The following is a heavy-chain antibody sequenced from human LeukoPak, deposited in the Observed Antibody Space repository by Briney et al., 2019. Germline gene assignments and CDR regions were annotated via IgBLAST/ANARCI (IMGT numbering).Heavy chain of an antibody. CDR3: ARDWNGDYCFED. Sequence: GGSLRLSCAASGFTFSSNYMSWVRQAPGKGLEWVSVISSSGNTYYADSVKGRFTISRDNSKNTLYLQMNNLRADDMAVYHCARDWNGDYCFEDWGQGTLVTVSP. CDR1: GFTFSSNY. J-gene: IGHJ4*02. V-gene: IGHV3-66*03. CDR2: ISSSGNT. D-gene: IGHD4-17*01.